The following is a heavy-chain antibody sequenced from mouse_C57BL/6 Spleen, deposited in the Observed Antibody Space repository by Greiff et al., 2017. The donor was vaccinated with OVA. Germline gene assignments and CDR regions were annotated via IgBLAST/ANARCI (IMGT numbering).Heavy chain of an antibody. Sequence: EVQLQQSGPELVKPGASVKIPCKASGYTFTDYNMDWVKQSHGKSLEWIGDINPNNGGTIYNQKFKGKATLTVAKSSSTAYMELRSLTSEDTAVYYCARGGNYYGSSSDYYAMDYWGQGTSVTVSS. CDR3: ARGGNYYGSSSDYYAMDY. CDR1: GYTFTDYN. V-gene: IGHV1-18*01. J-gene: IGHJ4*01. D-gene: IGHD1-1*01. CDR2: INPNNGGT.